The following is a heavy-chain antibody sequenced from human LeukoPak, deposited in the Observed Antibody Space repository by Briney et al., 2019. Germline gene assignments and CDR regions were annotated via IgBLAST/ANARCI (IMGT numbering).Heavy chain of an antibody. CDR2: INPSGRP. Sequence: SETLSLTCTVSGGSISSNHWSWIRQPPGKGLEWIGEINPSGRPDYNPSLKSRVIMSVDTSKNQLSLNLASVTDADTAIYYCARRGFHGSGTLAFGYWGQGTLVLVSS. V-gene: IGHV4-34*01. D-gene: IGHD3-10*01. J-gene: IGHJ4*02. CDR1: GGSISSNH. CDR3: ARRGFHGSGTLAFGY.